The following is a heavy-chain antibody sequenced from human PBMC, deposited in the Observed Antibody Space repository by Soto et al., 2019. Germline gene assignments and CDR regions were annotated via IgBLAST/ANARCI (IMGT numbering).Heavy chain of an antibody. J-gene: IGHJ6*02. D-gene: IGHD3-3*01. CDR2: ISSSSSYI. Sequence: GGSLRLSCAASGFTFSSYSMNWVRQAPGKGLEWVSSISSSSSYIYYADSVKGRFTISRDNAKSSLYLQMNSLRAEDTAVYYCARLGKADYYDFWSGYQWGYYGMDVWGQGTTVTVSS. V-gene: IGHV3-21*01. CDR3: ARLGKADYYDFWSGYQWGYYGMDV. CDR1: GFTFSSYS.